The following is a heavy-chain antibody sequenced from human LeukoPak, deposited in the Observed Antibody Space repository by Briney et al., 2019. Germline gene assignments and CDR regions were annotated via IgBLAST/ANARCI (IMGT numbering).Heavy chain of an antibody. J-gene: IGHJ6*04. V-gene: IGHV3-13*01. Sequence: GGSLRLSCAASGFTFTTYDMHWVRQATGKGLEWVSAIGTTGDTYYPGSVKGRFTISRENAKNSLYLQMNSLRAEGTAVYYCAELGITMIGGVWGEGTTVTISS. CDR2: IGTTGDT. CDR3: AELGITMIGGV. CDR1: GFTFTTYD. D-gene: IGHD3-10*02.